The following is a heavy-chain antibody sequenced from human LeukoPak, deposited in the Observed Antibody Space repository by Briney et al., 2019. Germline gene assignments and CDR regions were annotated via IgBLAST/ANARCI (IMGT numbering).Heavy chain of an antibody. V-gene: IGHV1-8*01. CDR3: ARDRGSQTSLFYYYYYMDV. J-gene: IGHJ6*03. CDR1: GYTFTSYD. CDR2: MNPHSGDT. Sequence: GASVKVSCKASGYTFTSYDINWVRQAPGQGLEWMGRMNPHSGDTGYPQKIQGRVTMTRDTSITTAYMELSSLRSEDTAVYYCARDRGSQTSLFYYYYYMDVWGKGTTVTISS. D-gene: IGHD3-16*01.